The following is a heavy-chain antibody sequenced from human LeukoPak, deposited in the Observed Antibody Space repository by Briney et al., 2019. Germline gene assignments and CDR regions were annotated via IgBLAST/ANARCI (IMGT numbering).Heavy chain of an antibody. V-gene: IGHV3-23*01. CDR3: ATSLAGGDY. CDR2: ISGGGTNT. CDR1: GFSFDTYA. J-gene: IGHJ4*02. Sequence: GGSLRLSCAASGFSFDTYAMSWVRQAPGKGLEWVSTISGGGTNTHYADAVTGRFTISRDNSKNTLYLQMNSLRAEDTAVYYCATSLAGGDYWGQGTLVTVSS. D-gene: IGHD3-16*01.